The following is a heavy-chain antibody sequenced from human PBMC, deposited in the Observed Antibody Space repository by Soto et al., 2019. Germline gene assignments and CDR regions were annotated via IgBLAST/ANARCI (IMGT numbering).Heavy chain of an antibody. V-gene: IGHV3-48*01. J-gene: IGHJ3*01. Sequence: PGGSLRLSCEGSGFTFSSYAMHWVRQAPGKGLEWVSYIGIGSSTKYYADSVKGRFTISRDNAKDSLYLQMNSLRAEDTAVYYCARDQLYYNDISGRPLNAFDVWGQGTMVTVS. D-gene: IGHD3-22*01. CDR3: ARDQLYYNDISGRPLNAFDV. CDR1: GFTFSSYA. CDR2: IGIGSSTK.